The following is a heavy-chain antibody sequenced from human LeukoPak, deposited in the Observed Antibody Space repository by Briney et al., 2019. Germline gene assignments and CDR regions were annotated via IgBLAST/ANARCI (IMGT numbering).Heavy chain of an antibody. CDR3: AKGTGDTAYYFDF. J-gene: IGHJ4*02. CDR2: IRVSGST. V-gene: IGHV3-23*01. CDR1: GLTFSSYA. Sequence: GGSLRLSCTTSGLTFSSYALSWVRQAPGKGLEWVSGIRVSGSTYYPDSVAGRFTISRDNSENTLYLQMSGLRAEDTAIYYCAKGTGDTAYYFDFWGQGVLVTVSS. D-gene: IGHD7-27*01.